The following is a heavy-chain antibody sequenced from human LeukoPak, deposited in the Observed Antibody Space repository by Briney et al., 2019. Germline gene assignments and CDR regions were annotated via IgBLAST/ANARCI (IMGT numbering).Heavy chain of an antibody. V-gene: IGHV1-2*02. CDR2: INPNSGGT. Sequence: ASVKVSCKASGYTFTGYYMHWVRQAPGQGLEWMGWINPNSGGTNYAQKFQGRVTMTRDTSISTAYMELSRLRSDDTAVYYCARVPGKYYYGSGSKYYYYYGMDVWGQGTTDTVSS. J-gene: IGHJ6*02. CDR3: ARVPGKYYYGSGSKYYYYYGMDV. CDR1: GYTFTGYY. D-gene: IGHD3-10*01.